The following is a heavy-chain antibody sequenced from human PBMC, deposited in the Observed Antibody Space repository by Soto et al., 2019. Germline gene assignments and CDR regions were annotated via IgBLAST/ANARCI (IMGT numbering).Heavy chain of an antibody. CDR1: GYPFTGYY. V-gene: IGHV1-2*02. CDR2: INPNSGGT. D-gene: IGHD6-13*01. J-gene: IGHJ5*02. CDR3: ARRPGLAEAGTWFDP. Sequence: GGSGKVCFKASGYPFTGYYMHLVRQAPGQGLEWMGWINPNSGGTNYAQKFQGRVTMTRDTSISTAYMDLSRLRSDDTAVYYCARRPGLAEAGTWFDPWGQGTMVTVSS.